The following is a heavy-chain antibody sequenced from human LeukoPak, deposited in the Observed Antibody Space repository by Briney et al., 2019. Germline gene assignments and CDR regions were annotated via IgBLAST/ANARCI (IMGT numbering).Heavy chain of an antibody. CDR2: IYSGGST. Sequence: GGSLRLSCAASGFTVSNNYMSWVRQAPGKGLEWVSVIYSGGSTYYADSVKGRFTISRDHSKNTLYLQMNSSRVEDTAVYYCARGSGSYNWFDPWGQGTLVTVSS. J-gene: IGHJ5*02. V-gene: IGHV3-66*01. D-gene: IGHD3-10*01. CDR1: GFTVSNNY. CDR3: ARGSGSYNWFDP.